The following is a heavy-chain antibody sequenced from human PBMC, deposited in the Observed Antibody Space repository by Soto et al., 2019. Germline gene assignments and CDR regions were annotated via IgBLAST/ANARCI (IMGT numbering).Heavy chain of an antibody. V-gene: IGHV3-23*01. CDR3: AKEVSLGSTVDLGY. CDR2: ISGSGGST. CDR1: GFTFSIFA. Sequence: EVQLFESGGDLVQPGGSLRLSCAASGFTFSIFAMSWVRQSPGKGLEWVSTISGSGGSTYYADAVKGRFSISRDNSMGTLYLQMKSLRVEDTAIYYCAKEVSLGSTVDLGYWGQGTLVTVSS. D-gene: IGHD7-27*01. J-gene: IGHJ4*02.